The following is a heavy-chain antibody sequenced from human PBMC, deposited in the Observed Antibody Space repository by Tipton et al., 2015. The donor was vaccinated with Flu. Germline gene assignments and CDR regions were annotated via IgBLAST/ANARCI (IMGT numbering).Heavy chain of an antibody. Sequence: TLSLTCTVSGASISSYYWSWIRQPPGKGLEWIGYIYYSGITNYNPSLKSRVTISVDTSKNQFSLRLSSVTPADTAVYYCARVGGDYRDTSGFIPWFDLWGQGTLVTVSS. CDR3: ARVGGDYRDTSGFIPWFDL. CDR2: IYYSGIT. CDR1: GASISSYY. D-gene: IGHD3-22*01. V-gene: IGHV4-59*01. J-gene: IGHJ5*02.